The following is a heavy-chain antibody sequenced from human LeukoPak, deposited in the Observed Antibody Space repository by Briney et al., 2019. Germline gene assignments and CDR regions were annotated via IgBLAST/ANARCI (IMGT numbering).Heavy chain of an antibody. CDR2: ICYSGST. V-gene: IGHV4-61*01. CDR3: AREYCSGGSCYSYNWFDP. J-gene: IGHJ5*02. Sequence: SETLSLTCTVSGGSISSSSYYWSWIRQPPGKGLEWIGYICYSGSTNYNPSLKSRVTISVDTSKNQFSLKLSSVTAADTAVYYCAREYCSGGSCYSYNWFDPWGQGTLVTVSS. CDR1: GGSISSSSYY. D-gene: IGHD2-15*01.